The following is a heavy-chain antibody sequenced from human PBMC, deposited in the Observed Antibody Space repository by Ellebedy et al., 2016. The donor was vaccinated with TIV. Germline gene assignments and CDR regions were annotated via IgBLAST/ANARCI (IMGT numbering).Heavy chain of an antibody. CDR3: AREGGSYPEYCQH. D-gene: IGHD1-26*01. CDR2: IWYDGSNK. Sequence: GESLKISXAASGFTFSSYGMHWVRQAPGKGLAWGAVIWYDGSNKYYADSVKGRFTISRDNSKNTLYLQMNSLRAEDTAVYYCAREGGSYPEYCQHWGQGTLVTVSS. J-gene: IGHJ1*01. V-gene: IGHV3-33*01. CDR1: GFTFSSYG.